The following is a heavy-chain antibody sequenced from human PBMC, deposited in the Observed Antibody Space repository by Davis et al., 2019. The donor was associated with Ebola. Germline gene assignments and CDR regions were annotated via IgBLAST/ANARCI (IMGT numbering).Heavy chain of an antibody. Sequence: GGSLRLSCAASAFTFSSYGMHWVRQAPGKGLEWVAAIWYDGSNKYYADSVKGRFTISRDNSKNTLYLQMNSLRAEDTAVYYCARDSYSTDWGFDYWGQGTLVTVSS. J-gene: IGHJ4*02. CDR1: AFTFSSYG. D-gene: IGHD4-11*01. CDR3: ARDSYSTDWGFDY. CDR2: IWYDGSNK. V-gene: IGHV3-33*08.